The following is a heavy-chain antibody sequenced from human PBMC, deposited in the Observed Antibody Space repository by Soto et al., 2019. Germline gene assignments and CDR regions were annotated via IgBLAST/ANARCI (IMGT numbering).Heavy chain of an antibody. CDR3: AGRVGATNYGMDV. CDR1: EFTVSSNY. CDR2: IYSGGST. D-gene: IGHD1-26*01. V-gene: IGHV3-53*01. Sequence: GGSLRLSCAASEFTVSSNYMNWVRQAPGKGLECVSTIYSGGSTYYADSVKGRFTISRDNSKNTLYLQMSNLRAEDTAVYYCAGRVGATNYGMDVGGQGTTVTVS. J-gene: IGHJ6*02.